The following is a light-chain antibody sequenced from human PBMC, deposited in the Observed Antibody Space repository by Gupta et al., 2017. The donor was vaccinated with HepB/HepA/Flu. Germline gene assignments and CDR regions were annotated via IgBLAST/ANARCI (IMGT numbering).Light chain of an antibody. CDR3: QQRYSNHRAQT. V-gene: IGKV1-39*01. CDR1: QSISSY. CDR2: AAS. J-gene: IGKJ2*01. Sequence: DIQMTQSPSSLSASVGDRVTITCRASQSISSYLNWYQQKPGKAPKLLIYAASSLQSGVPSRFSGSGSGTDFTLTISSRQPEDFATYYCQQRYSNHRAQTFGQGTKLEIK.